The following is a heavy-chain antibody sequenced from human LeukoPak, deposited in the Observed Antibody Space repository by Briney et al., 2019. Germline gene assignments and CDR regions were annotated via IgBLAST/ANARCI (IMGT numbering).Heavy chain of an antibody. CDR3: ARDGGLRKLNWFDP. Sequence: SETLSLTCTVSGGSISSYYWSWIRQPAGKGLEWIGRIYTSGSTNYNPSLKSRVTMSVDTSKNQLSLKLSSVTAADTAVYYCARDGGLRKLNWFDPWGQGTLVTVSS. CDR2: IYTSGST. D-gene: IGHD5-12*01. V-gene: IGHV4-4*07. CDR1: GGSISSYY. J-gene: IGHJ5*02.